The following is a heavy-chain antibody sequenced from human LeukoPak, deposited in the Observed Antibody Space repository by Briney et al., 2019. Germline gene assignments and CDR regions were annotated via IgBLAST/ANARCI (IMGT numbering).Heavy chain of an antibody. V-gene: IGHV3-23*01. Sequence: QPGGALRLSCAAHGFTFSSYAMSWVRQAPGKGLEWVSTISGSGGSTYYADSVKGRFTTSRDNFKNTLYLQMNSLRAEDTAVYYCARDVNGGYWGQGTLVTVSS. CDR1: GFTFSSYA. CDR2: ISGSGGST. CDR3: ARDVNGGY. J-gene: IGHJ4*02. D-gene: IGHD2-8*01.